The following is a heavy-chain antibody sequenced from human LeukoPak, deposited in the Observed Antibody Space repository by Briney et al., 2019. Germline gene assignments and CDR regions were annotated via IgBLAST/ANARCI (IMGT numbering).Heavy chain of an antibody. CDR2: IRSRGDGGTT. J-gene: IGHJ4*02. CDR1: GLTLSNVW. D-gene: IGHD2-15*01. Sequence: GSLRLSCAVSGLTLSNVWMNWVRQAPGKGLEWDGRIRSRGDGGTTDFAAPVKGRFTISRDDSKNTLYLQMNSLTSEDTAVYYCTQGSGQYFDYWGQGTLVTVSS. CDR3: TQGSGQYFDY. V-gene: IGHV3-15*07.